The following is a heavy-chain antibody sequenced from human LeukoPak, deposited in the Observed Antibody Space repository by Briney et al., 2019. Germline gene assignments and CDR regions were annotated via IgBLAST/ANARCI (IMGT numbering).Heavy chain of an antibody. Sequence: PGGSLRLSCAASGFTFSTYWMSWVRQAPGKGLEWVANIKEDGSEKYYGDSVKGRFTISRDNAKNTLYLQMNSLRAEDTAVYYCARVSSGSYFGYYYYYMDVWGKGTTVTVSS. CDR2: IKEDGSEK. D-gene: IGHD1-26*01. CDR3: ARVSSGSYFGYYYYYMDV. J-gene: IGHJ6*03. CDR1: GFTFSTYW. V-gene: IGHV3-7*01.